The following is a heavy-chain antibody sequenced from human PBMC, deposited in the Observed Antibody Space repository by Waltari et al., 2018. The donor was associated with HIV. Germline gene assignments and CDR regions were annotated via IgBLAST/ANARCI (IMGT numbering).Heavy chain of an antibody. CDR2: INPYSGGT. Sequence: HVQLVQSGAEGNKPGASVKVSCRACGYTFTGYYMRWARQAPGQGLEWMGRINPYSGGTNYAQKFQGRVTMTRDTSISTAYMELSRLRSDDTAVYYCARIHQAHRYYYDSSGYSVYFDYWGQGTLVTVSS. CDR3: ARIHQAHRYYYDSSGYSVYFDY. J-gene: IGHJ4*02. D-gene: IGHD3-22*01. CDR1: GYTFTGYY. V-gene: IGHV1-2*06.